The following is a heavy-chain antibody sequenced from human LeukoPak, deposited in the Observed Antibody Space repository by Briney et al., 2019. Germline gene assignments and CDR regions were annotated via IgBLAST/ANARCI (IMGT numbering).Heavy chain of an antibody. CDR2: ISASGHYI. V-gene: IGHV3-23*01. D-gene: IGHD2-2*01. J-gene: IGHJ6*03. Sequence: GGSLRLSCEASGFTFRSFAMSWVRQAPGKGRERLSGISASGHYIYNADSVKGRFTISRDNSKNTLYIEINSLRAEDTAVYYCARDGSWGDYQFYFYMDVWGKGTTVTVSS. CDR1: GFTFRSFA. CDR3: ARDGSWGDYQFYFYMDV.